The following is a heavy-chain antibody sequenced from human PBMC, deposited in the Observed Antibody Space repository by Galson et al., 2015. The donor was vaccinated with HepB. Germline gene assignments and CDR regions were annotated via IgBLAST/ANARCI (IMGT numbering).Heavy chain of an antibody. CDR1: GFTFSSYA. V-gene: IGHV3-23*01. CDR2: ISGSGGST. J-gene: IGHJ4*02. Sequence: SLRLSCAASGFTFSSYAMNWVRQAPGKGLEWVSVISGSGGSTYYADSVKGRFTISRDNSKNTLSLQMNSLRAEDTAVYYCARDYSGSYSVYWGRGTLVTVSS. CDR3: ARDYSGSYSVY. D-gene: IGHD1-26*01.